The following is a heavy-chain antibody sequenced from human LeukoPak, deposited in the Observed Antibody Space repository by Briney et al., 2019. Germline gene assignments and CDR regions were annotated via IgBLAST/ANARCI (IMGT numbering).Heavy chain of an antibody. CDR2: INHSGST. J-gene: IGHJ4*02. CDR1: GGSFSGYY. Sequence: SETLSLTCAVYGGSFSGYYWSWIRQPPGKGLEWIGEINHSGSTNYNPSLKSRVTISVDTSKSQFSLNLTSVTAADTAVYYCARGYCGGDCYSGSKYHFDYWGQGTLVTVSS. D-gene: IGHD2-21*02. CDR3: ARGYCGGDCYSGSKYHFDY. V-gene: IGHV4-34*01.